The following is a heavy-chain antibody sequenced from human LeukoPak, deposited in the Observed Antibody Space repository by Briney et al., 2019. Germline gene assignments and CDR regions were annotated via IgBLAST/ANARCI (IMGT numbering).Heavy chain of an antibody. J-gene: IGHJ5*02. Sequence: GASVKVSCKASGYTFTAYYLHWVRQAPGQGLEWMGWINPNSGGTNYAQKFQGRVTMTRDTSISTAYMELSRLRSDDTAVYYCARDLHYDILTGYLTGWFDPWGQGTLVTVSS. CDR2: INPNSGGT. D-gene: IGHD3-9*01. CDR1: GYTFTAYY. V-gene: IGHV1-2*02. CDR3: ARDLHYDILTGYLTGWFDP.